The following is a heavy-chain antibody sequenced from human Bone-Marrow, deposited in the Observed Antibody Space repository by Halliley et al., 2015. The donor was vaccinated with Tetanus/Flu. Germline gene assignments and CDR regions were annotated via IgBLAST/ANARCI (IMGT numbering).Heavy chain of an antibody. CDR2: IYYSGTP. CDR3: ARDSASPTRDAFDV. J-gene: IGHJ3*01. Sequence: WIGYIYYSGTPHYNPSLKSRVPISLDTSKNQFSLTLNSVPPADTAVYYCARDSASPTRDAFDVWSQGTMVTVSS. V-gene: IGHV4-59*01.